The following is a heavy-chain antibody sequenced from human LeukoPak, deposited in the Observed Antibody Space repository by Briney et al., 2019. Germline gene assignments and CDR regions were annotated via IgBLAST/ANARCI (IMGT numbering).Heavy chain of an antibody. V-gene: IGHV1-24*01. J-gene: IGHJ4*02. CDR2: FDPEDGET. CDR3: ATDPHSSGWSGPYYFDY. Sequence: GASVKVSCKASGYTLTELSMHWVRQAPGKGLEWMGGFDPEDGETIYAQKFQGRVTMTEDTSTDTAYMELSSLRSEDTAVYYCATDPHSSGWSGPYYFDYWGQGTLVTVSS. D-gene: IGHD6-19*01. CDR1: GYTLTELS.